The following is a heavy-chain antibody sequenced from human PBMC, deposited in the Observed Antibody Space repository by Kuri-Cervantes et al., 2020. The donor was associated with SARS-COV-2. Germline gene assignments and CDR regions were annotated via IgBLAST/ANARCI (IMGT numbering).Heavy chain of an antibody. CDR2: VSYNGAT. D-gene: IGHD7-27*01. J-gene: IGHJ5*02. CDR1: GDSITNYY. Sequence: GSLRLSCTVSGDSITNYYLTWIRQPPGKGLEWIGYVSYNGATAYNPSLKSRVTMSLDTSKNQFSLRLSSVTAADTAVYYCARDPLGTGNWFDPWGQGTLVTVSS. CDR3: ARDPLGTGNWFDP. V-gene: IGHV4-59*01.